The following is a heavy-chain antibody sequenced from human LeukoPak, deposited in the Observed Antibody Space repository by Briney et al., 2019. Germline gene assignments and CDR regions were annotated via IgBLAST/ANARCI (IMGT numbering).Heavy chain of an antibody. CDR3: TRGASGYGNFDY. CDR2: INSDGSSI. Sequence: GGSLRVSCAASGFSVGGYWMHWVRQGPGMGLVWVSRINSDGSSISYADSVKGRFSISRDNAKNTLYLQMNSLRAEDTAVYYCTRGASGYGNFDYWGQGTLVTVSS. J-gene: IGHJ4*02. CDR1: GFSVGGYW. V-gene: IGHV3-74*01. D-gene: IGHD5-12*01.